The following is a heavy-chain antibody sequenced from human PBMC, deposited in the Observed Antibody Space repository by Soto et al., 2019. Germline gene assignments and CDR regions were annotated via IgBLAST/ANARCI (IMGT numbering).Heavy chain of an antibody. D-gene: IGHD3-10*01. CDR1: GYTFTSYA. CDR3: ARARRSGTQDWDY. J-gene: IGHJ4*02. Sequence: ASVKVSCKASGYTFTSYAMHWVRQAPGQRLEWMGWINAGNGNTKYSQKFQGRVTITRDTSASTAYMELSSLRSEDTAVYYCARARRSGTQDWDYWGQGTLVTVSS. CDR2: INAGNGNT. V-gene: IGHV1-3*01.